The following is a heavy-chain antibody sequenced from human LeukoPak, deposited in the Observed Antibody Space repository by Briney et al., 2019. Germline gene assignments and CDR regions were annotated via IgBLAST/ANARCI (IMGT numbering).Heavy chain of an antibody. CDR2: ISSSGSTI. CDR1: GFTFSSYE. D-gene: IGHD1-14*01. Sequence: GGSLRLSCAASGFTFSSYEMNWVRQAPGKGLEWVSYISSSGSTIYYADSVKGRFTIPRDNAKNSLYLQMNSLRAEDTAVYYCARLPGTRSDYYYGMDVWGQGTTVTVSS. CDR3: ARLPGTRSDYYYGMDV. J-gene: IGHJ6*02. V-gene: IGHV3-48*03.